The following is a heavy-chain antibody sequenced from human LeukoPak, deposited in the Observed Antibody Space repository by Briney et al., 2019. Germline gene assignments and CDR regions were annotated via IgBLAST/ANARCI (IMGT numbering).Heavy chain of an antibody. CDR2: ITSTSGYI. D-gene: IGHD6-13*01. V-gene: IGHV3-21*01. CDR3: ATEGRSTTPGY. J-gene: IGHJ4*02. Sequence: GGSLRLSCAASGFTFTTYTMIWVRQAPGKGLEWVSSITSTSGYIYYADSVKGRFTISRGNPRNSLYLQMNSLRAEDTAVYYRATEGRSTTPGYWGQGTLVTVSS. CDR1: GFTFTTYT.